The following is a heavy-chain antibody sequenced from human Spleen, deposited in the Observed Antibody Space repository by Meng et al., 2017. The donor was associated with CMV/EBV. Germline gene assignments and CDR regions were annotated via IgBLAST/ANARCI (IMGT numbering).Heavy chain of an antibody. Sequence: SEILSLTCTVSGGSMPSSGYYWGWIRQPPGKGLEWIGNVYWSGSTYYNPSLKSRVTISVDTSKNQFSLKLSSVTAADTAVFYCARVEVLDYYYAMDVWGRGTTVTVSS. CDR1: GGSMPSSGYY. CDR3: ARVEVLDYYYAMDV. CDR2: VYWSGST. J-gene: IGHJ6*02. V-gene: IGHV4-39*07.